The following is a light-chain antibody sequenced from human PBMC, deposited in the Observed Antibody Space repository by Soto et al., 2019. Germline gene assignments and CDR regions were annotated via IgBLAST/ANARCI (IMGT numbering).Light chain of an antibody. CDR1: QSVSSNY. J-gene: IGKJ1*01. V-gene: IGKV3-20*01. CDR2: DVS. Sequence: DIVLTQSPGTLSLSPGERATLSCRSSQSVSSNYLSWYQQKTDQAPRLVIYDVSDRATGIPDRFSGSESGTDITLNISRLETEDSAVYYCQQYGISPTFGQGTNVEIK. CDR3: QQYGISPT.